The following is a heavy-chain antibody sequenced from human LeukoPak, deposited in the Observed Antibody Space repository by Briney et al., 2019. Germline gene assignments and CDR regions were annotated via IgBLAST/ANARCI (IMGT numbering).Heavy chain of an antibody. Sequence: PGGSVRLSCVASGFTFSGHWMHWVRQVPGKGLMAVSRITPDGNAAAYADSVKGRFTISRDNAKNTLYLEMNSLTAEDTALYHCTRSGYSHGYDYWGQGTMHTVCS. CDR1: GFTFSGHW. D-gene: IGHD2-15*01. J-gene: IGHJ4*02. V-gene: IGHV3-74*03. CDR2: ITPDGNAA. CDR3: TRSGYSHGYDY.